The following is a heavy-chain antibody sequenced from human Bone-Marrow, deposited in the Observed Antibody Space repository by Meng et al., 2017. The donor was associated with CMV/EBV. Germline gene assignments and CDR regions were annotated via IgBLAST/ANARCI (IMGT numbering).Heavy chain of an antibody. CDR2: IHPESGGT. Sequence: ASVKVSCKASGYTFIDYYMHWLRHTPGQGLEWMGWIHPESGGTKYAENFQGKVTMTRDTSNSTAYMELSSLRSDDTAVYYCAREPQSTWFAPWGQGNLVNVSS. J-gene: IGHJ5*02. D-gene: IGHD2-21*01. CDR3: AREPQSTWFAP. CDR1: GYTFIDYY. V-gene: IGHV1-2*02.